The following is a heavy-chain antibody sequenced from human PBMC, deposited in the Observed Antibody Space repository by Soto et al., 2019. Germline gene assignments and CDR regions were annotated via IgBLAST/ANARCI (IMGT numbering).Heavy chain of an antibody. CDR1: GFTFSSYG. Sequence: GGSLRLSCAAPGFTFSSYGMHWVRQAPGKGLEWVAVISYDGSNKYYADSVKGRFTISRDNSKNTLYLQMNSLRAEDTAVYYCASLYYDSSGYDTYYGMDVWGQGTTVTVSS. D-gene: IGHD3-22*01. CDR2: ISYDGSNK. J-gene: IGHJ6*02. CDR3: ASLYYDSSGYDTYYGMDV. V-gene: IGHV3-30*03.